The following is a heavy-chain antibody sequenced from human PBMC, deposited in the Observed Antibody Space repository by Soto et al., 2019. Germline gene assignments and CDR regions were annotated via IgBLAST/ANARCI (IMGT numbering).Heavy chain of an antibody. CDR3: ARRQRLQYYYSMDV. CDR1: GGSVSSANYY. J-gene: IGHJ6*02. Sequence: SETLSLTCTVSGGSVSSANYYWSWIRQPPGKGLEWIGYVHYSGSTDYNSSLKSRVTISVDTSTNHFSLKLTSMSAADTAVYYCARRQRLQYYYSMDVWGQGTTVTVSS. D-gene: IGHD4-4*01. V-gene: IGHV4-61*03. CDR2: VHYSGST.